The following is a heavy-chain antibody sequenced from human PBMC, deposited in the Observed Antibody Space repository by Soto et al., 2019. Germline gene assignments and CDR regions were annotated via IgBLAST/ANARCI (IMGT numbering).Heavy chain of an antibody. D-gene: IGHD2-15*01. Sequence: GGSLRLSCAASGFTFSNSAMTWVRQALGKGPEWVSSIGRTNNTHYADSVKGRFTISRDNSKNTVYLQMSSLRVEDTAIYYCAKDYTVAADPSSVILFDYWGQGALVTVSS. CDR2: IGRTNNT. J-gene: IGHJ4*02. CDR3: AKDYTVAADPSSVILFDY. V-gene: IGHV3-23*01. CDR1: GFTFSNSA.